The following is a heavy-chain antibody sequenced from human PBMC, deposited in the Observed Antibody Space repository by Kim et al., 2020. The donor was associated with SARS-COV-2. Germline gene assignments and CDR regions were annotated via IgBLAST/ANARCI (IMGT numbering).Heavy chain of an antibody. Sequence: SQTLSLTCVISGDSVSGDSGGWNWIRQSPSRGLEWLGRTYYRSKWYIDYAVSVKSRIIINPDTSKNQFSLQLNSVTPEDTAMYYCAGGSAFNIWGQGTMVTVSS. CDR3: AGGSAFNI. CDR1: GDSVSGDSGG. CDR2: TYYRSKWYI. V-gene: IGHV6-1*01. J-gene: IGHJ3*02.